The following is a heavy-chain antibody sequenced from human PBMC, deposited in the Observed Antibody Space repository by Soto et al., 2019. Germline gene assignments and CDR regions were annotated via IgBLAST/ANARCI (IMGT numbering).Heavy chain of an antibody. CDR3: ARVYCSTTTCHVQAFDS. Sequence: EVQLVESGGGLAQPGGSVRLSCAASGFTFSSYEMNWVRQAPGKTLEWVSYISSAGASSYYADSVKSRFTISRDNTRNSLYLQMNSLRVEDTAVYYCARVYCSTTTCHVQAFDSWGQGTLVTVSS. V-gene: IGHV3-48*03. J-gene: IGHJ4*02. CDR2: ISSAGASS. CDR1: GFTFSSYE. D-gene: IGHD2-2*01.